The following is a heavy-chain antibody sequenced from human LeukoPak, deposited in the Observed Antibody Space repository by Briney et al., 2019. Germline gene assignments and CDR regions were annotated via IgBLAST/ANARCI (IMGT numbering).Heavy chain of an antibody. CDR3: AKRPHGFWSGYFDY. Sequence: SQTLSLTCTVSGGSISSGSYYWSWIRQPAGKGLEWIGRIYTSGSTNYNPSLKSRVTISVDTSKNQFSLKLSSVTAADTAVYYCAKRPHGFWSGYFDYWGQGTLVTVTS. CDR2: IYTSGST. V-gene: IGHV4-61*02. CDR1: GGSISSGSYY. D-gene: IGHD3-3*01. J-gene: IGHJ4*02.